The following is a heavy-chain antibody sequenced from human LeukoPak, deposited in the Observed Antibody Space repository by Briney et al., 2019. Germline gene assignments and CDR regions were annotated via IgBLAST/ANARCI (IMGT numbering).Heavy chain of an antibody. CDR2: ISSSSSTI. V-gene: IGHV3-48*01. J-gene: IGHJ4*02. CDR1: GFTFSSYS. Sequence: GGSLRLSCAASGFTFSSYSMNWVRQAPGKGLEWVSYISSSSSTIYYADSVKGRFTISRDNAKSSLYLQMNSPRAEDTAVYYCARDYEWLRFWGQGTLVTVSS. CDR3: ARDYEWLRF. D-gene: IGHD5-12*01.